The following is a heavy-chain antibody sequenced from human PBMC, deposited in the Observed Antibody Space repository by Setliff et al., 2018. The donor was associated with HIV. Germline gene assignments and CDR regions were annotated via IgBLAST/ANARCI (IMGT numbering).Heavy chain of an antibody. Sequence: PSETLSLTCAVYGGSFSGYYWSWIRQPPKKGLEWIGEVNHDENTNYNPSLKSRVTISLDTSKNQFSLKVSSVTAADTAIYYCAIRSRLGGSSNYFDYWGQGTLVTVSS. CDR1: GGSFSGYY. J-gene: IGHJ4*02. V-gene: IGHV4-34*01. D-gene: IGHD1-26*01. CDR3: AIRSRLGGSSNYFDY. CDR2: VNHDENT.